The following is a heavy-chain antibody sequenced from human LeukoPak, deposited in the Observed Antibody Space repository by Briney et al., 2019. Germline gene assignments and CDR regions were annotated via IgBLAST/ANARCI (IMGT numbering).Heavy chain of an antibody. D-gene: IGHD3-22*01. CDR3: ASLIVVVTTGWFDP. CDR2: INHSGST. V-gene: IGHV4-34*01. CDR1: GGSFSGYY. Sequence: SETLSLTCAVYGGSFSGYYWSWIRQPPEKGLEWIGEINHSGSTNYNPSLKSRVTISVDTSKNQFSLKLSSVTAADTAVYYCASLIVVVTTGWFDPWGQGTLVTVSS. J-gene: IGHJ5*02.